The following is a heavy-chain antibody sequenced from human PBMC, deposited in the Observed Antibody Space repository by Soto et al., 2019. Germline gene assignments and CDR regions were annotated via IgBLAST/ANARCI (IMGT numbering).Heavy chain of an antibody. CDR3: AKSYHYGSGSYYKFAPNWFDP. Sequence: GGSLRLSCAASGFTFSSYAMSWVRQAPGKGLEWVSAISGSGGSTYYADSVKGRFTISRDNSKNTLYLQMNSLRAEDTAVYYCAKSYHYGSGSYYKFAPNWFDPWGQGTLVTVSP. J-gene: IGHJ5*02. CDR2: ISGSGGST. D-gene: IGHD3-10*01. V-gene: IGHV3-23*01. CDR1: GFTFSSYA.